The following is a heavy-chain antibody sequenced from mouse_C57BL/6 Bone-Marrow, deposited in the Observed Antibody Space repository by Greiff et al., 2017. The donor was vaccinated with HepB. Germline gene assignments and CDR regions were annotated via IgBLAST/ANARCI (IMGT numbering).Heavy chain of an antibody. V-gene: IGHV1-85*01. D-gene: IGHD2-5*01. J-gene: IGHJ1*03. CDR3: ARERDYSNYVPYWYFDV. CDR1: GYTYTSYD. Sequence: QVQLQQSGPELVKPGASVKLSCKASGYTYTSYDINWVKQRPGQGLEWIGWIYPRDGSTKYNEKFKGKATLTVDTSSSTAYMELHSLTSEDSAVYFCARERDYSNYVPYWYFDVWGTGTTVTVSS. CDR2: IYPRDGST.